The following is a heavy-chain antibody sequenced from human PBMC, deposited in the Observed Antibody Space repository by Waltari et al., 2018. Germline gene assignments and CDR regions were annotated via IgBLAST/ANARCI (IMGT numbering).Heavy chain of an antibody. Sequence: EVQLVETGGGLIQPGGSLKISCAASELIVSSNYMSWVRQVPGKGLEWVSVCFIGGGRTYAGSVKGRFTISRDNSKNTLHLQMNSLRAEDTAVYYCARVSLRDYYYGMDVWGQGTTVTVSS. CDR1: ELIVSSNY. CDR2: CFIGGGR. J-gene: IGHJ6*02. V-gene: IGHV3-53*02. CDR3: ARVSLRDYYYGMDV.